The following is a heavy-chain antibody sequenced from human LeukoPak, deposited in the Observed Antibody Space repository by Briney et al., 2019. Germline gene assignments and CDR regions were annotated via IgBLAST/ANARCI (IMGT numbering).Heavy chain of an antibody. V-gene: IGHV3-21*01. J-gene: IGHJ4*02. D-gene: IGHD3-22*01. Sequence: PGGSLRLSCVASGFGDYSLNWVRQAPGKGLEWVSSIRISGGYIFYADSVKGRFTISRDNAKNSVYLQMNSLRAEDTAVYYCARDPDMIVVYYFDYWGQGTLVTVSS. CDR2: IRISGGYI. CDR1: GFGDYS. CDR3: ARDPDMIVVYYFDY.